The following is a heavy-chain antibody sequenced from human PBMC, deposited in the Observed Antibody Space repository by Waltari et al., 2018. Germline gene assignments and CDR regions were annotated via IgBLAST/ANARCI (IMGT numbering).Heavy chain of an antibody. J-gene: IGHJ4*02. CDR1: W. D-gene: IGHD6-19*01. CDR2: IYHSGST. V-gene: IGHV4-4*02. Sequence: WRSWVRQPPGKGLEWIGEIYHSGSTNYNPSLKSRVTISVDKSKNQFSLKLSSVTAADTAVYYCAARYSSGWYSTLYWGQGTLVTVSS. CDR3: AARYSSGWYSTLY.